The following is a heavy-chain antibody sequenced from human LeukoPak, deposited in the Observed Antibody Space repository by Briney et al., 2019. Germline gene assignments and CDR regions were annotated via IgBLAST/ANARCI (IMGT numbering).Heavy chain of an antibody. CDR3: AKDPGYSSGWPD. CDR1: GFTFSSSW. D-gene: IGHD6-19*01. CDR2: IREDGSEK. J-gene: IGHJ4*02. V-gene: IGHV3-7*01. Sequence: GGSLRLSCAASGFTFSSSWMTWVRQAPGKGLEWVASIREDGSEKTSVDSVKGRFTISRDNAKNSLYLQMDSLRAEDTAVYYCAKDPGYSSGWPDWGQGTLVTVSS.